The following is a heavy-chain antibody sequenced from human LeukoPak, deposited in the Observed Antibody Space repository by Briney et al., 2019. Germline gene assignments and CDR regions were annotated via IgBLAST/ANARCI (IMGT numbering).Heavy chain of an antibody. J-gene: IGHJ4*02. CDR1: GFTFNTYA. D-gene: IGHD6-13*01. CDR2: ISYNGGST. CDR3: TRRAAADTFYSDY. V-gene: IGHV3-64*02. Sequence: PGGSLRLPCAASGFTFNTYAMHWVRQAPEKGLEYVAAISYNGGSTYYADSVKGRFTISRDNSKNTLYLQMGSLRAEDMAVYYCTRRAAADTFYSDYWGQGILVTVSS.